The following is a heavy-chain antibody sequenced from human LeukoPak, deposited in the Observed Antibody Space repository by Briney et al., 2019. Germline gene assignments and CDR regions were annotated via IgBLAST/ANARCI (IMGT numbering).Heavy chain of an antibody. J-gene: IGHJ1*01. V-gene: IGHV3-74*01. CDR3: ASAPSEIGGYYPEYFRH. Sequence: GGSLTLSCAASGFTFSTYWMHWVRQAPGKGLVWVSRIKSDGGTNYADSVKGRFTISRDNAKKTVSLQMSSLRPEDTGVYYCASAPSEIGGYYPEYFRHWGQGTLVTVSS. D-gene: IGHD3-22*01. CDR1: GFTFSTYW. CDR2: IKSDGGT.